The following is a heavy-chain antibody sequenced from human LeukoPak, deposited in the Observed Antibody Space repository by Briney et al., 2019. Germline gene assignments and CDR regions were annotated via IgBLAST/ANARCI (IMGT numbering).Heavy chain of an antibody. CDR1: GFTFSNYA. CDR2: IGSSGATQ. Sequence: WGSLRLSCAASGFTFSNYAMRWVRQAPGKGLQWVSAIGSSGATQNYADAVKGRFTISRDNFKYSVYLQMNSLRGEDTAVYYCARVFSTCYFDYWGQGTLVTVSS. V-gene: IGHV3-23*01. J-gene: IGHJ4*02. D-gene: IGHD3-3*02. CDR3: ARVFSTCYFDY.